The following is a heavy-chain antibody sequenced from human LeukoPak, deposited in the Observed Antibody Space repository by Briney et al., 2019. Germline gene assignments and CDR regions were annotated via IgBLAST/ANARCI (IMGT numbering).Heavy chain of an antibody. Sequence: GRSLRLSCTASGFNFGIYGMHWVRQPPGKGLEWVAVMWDDGTNEYYVESVKGRFTISRDNGKRTLYLQMNSLRVEDTAVYYCASLDGSGSYYPRYFDYWGQGTLVTVSS. J-gene: IGHJ4*01. CDR1: GFNFGIYG. D-gene: IGHD3-10*01. V-gene: IGHV3-33*03. CDR3: ASLDGSGSYYPRYFDY. CDR2: MWDDGTNE.